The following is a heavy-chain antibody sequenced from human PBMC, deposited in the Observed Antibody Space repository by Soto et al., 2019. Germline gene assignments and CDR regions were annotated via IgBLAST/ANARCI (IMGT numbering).Heavy chain of an antibody. J-gene: IGHJ4*02. V-gene: IGHV4-4*07. D-gene: IGHD2-8*02. CDR1: GASITGSFF. Sequence: SETLSLTCTVSGASITGSFFWSWIRQPAGKGLEWIGRFSLSGTTNYNPSLRSRVTMSADVSKNQFSLRLASVTAADTALYYCARGMTPPGAPAWYYFDSCGKGTLVTVSS. CDR3: ARGMTPPGAPAWYYFDS. CDR2: FSLSGTT.